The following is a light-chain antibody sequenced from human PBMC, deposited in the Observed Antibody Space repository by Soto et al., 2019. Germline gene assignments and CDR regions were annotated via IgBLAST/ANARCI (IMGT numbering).Light chain of an antibody. CDR2: GAS. CDR1: QSVSSSY. CDR3: QQYSSSPYT. V-gene: IGKV3-20*01. Sequence: EIVLTQSPGTLSLSPGERATLSCRASQSVSSSYLAWYQQKPGQAPRLLIYGASSRATGIPDRLSGSGSGTDFTLTISRLEPEDLAVYYCQQYSSSPYTFGQGTKVEIK. J-gene: IGKJ2*01.